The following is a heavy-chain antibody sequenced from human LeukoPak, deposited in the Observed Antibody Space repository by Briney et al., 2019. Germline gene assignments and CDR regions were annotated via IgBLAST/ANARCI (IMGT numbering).Heavy chain of an antibody. CDR3: ARVAGSYTTFYFDY. Sequence: SEALSLTCTVSDYSISSGYYWGWIRQPPGKGLEWIGSISHSGSTYYNPSLKSRVTISVDTSKNQFSLKLSSVTAADTAVYYCARVAGSYTTFYFDYWGQGTLVTVSS. J-gene: IGHJ4*02. D-gene: IGHD1-26*01. CDR1: DYSISSGYY. V-gene: IGHV4-38-2*02. CDR2: ISHSGST.